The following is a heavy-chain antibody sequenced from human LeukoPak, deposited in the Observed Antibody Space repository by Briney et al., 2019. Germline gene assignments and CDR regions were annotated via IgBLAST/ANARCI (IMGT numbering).Heavy chain of an antibody. Sequence: ASVKVSCKASGYTFTSYGISWVRQAPGQGLEWMGWISAYNGNTNYAQKLQGRVTMTTDTSTSTAYMELRSLRSDDTAVYYCERDTFYYDSSGYYYPNFDYWGQGTLVTVSS. J-gene: IGHJ4*02. CDR1: GYTFTSYG. V-gene: IGHV1-18*01. D-gene: IGHD3-22*01. CDR2: ISAYNGNT. CDR3: ERDTFYYDSSGYYYPNFDY.